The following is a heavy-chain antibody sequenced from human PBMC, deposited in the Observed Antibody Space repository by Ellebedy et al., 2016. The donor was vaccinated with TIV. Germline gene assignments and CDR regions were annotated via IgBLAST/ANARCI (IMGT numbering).Heavy chain of an antibody. Sequence: AASVKVSCKASGYTFTRYGITWVRQAPGQGLEWMGWMNPNSGNTGYAQQFQGRITMTRDTSISTAYLELSGLRSDDTAMYYCARIDYKEWPFDLWGQGTLVTVSS. J-gene: IGHJ4*02. CDR3: ARIDYKEWPFDL. V-gene: IGHV1-8*02. D-gene: IGHD3-3*01. CDR1: GYTFTRYG. CDR2: MNPNSGNT.